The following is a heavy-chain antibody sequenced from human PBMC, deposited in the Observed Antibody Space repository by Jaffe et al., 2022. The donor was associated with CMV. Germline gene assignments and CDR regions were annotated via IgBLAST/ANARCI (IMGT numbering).Heavy chain of an antibody. CDR1: GFTFSFYA. V-gene: IGHV3-23*01. D-gene: IGHD3-22*01. CDR2: ISGTGTNT. Sequence: EVQLLESGGGLVQPGGSLRLSCAASGFTFSFYALSWVRQAPGKGLEWVSVISGTGTNTYYADSVKGRFTVSRDNSKNTLYLQMSSLRAEDTAKYYCATVSNHYDTSGFDVFDIWGQGTMVTVSS. J-gene: IGHJ3*02. CDR3: ATVSNHYDTSGFDVFDI.